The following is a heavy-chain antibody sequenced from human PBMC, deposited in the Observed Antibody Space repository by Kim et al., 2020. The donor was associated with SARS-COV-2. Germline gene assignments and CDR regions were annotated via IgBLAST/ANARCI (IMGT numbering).Heavy chain of an antibody. D-gene: IGHD3-9*01. CDR3: AKDHHTGYY. CDR1: GFTFSRNA. CDR2: VITTGNT. Sequence: GGSLRLSCAASGFTFSRNAMNWVRQVPGKGLVWISAVITTGNTYYAGSVKGRFTISRDITKNTLYLQMNSLRAEDTALYYCAKDHHTGYY. V-gene: IGHV3-13*01. J-gene: IGHJ4*01.